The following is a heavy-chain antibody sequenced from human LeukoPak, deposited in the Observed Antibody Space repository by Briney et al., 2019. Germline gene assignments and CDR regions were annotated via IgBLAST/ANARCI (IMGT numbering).Heavy chain of an antibody. CDR1: GYIFISYD. D-gene: IGHD3-22*01. CDR2: MNPNSGNT. V-gene: IGHV1-8*01. J-gene: IGHJ3*02. CDR3: ARGSSMVVVISDAFEI. Sequence: ASVKVSCKASGYIFISYDINWVRQAGGQGLEWMGWMNPNSGNTGYAQKFQGRVTMTRNTSISTAYMELSSLRSEDTAVYYCARGSSMVVVISDAFEISGPGTMVTVSS.